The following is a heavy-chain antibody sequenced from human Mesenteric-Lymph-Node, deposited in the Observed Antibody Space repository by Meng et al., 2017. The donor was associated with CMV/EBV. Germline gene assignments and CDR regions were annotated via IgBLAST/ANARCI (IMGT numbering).Heavy chain of an antibody. Sequence: ASVKVSCKASGYTFTSYGITWVRQAPGQGLEYMGWISAYNGDTNYAQKVQGRVTMTTDTSTSTAYMDLRSLRADDTAVYYCARDYGDHIYYFDYWGQGTLVTVSS. J-gene: IGHJ4*02. CDR2: ISAYNGDT. CDR1: GYTFTSYG. V-gene: IGHV1-18*01. CDR3: ARDYGDHIYYFDY. D-gene: IGHD4-17*01.